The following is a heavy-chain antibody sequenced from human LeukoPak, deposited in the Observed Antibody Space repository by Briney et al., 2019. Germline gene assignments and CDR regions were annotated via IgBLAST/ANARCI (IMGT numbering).Heavy chain of an antibody. CDR1: GFTFDDYG. D-gene: IGHD1-26*01. J-gene: IGHJ6*03. V-gene: IGHV3-20*01. CDR2: INWNGGST. Sequence: GGSLRLSCAASGFTFDDYGMSWVRQAPGKGLEWVSGINWNGGSTGYADSVKGRFTISRDNAKNSLYLQMNSLRVEDTALYHCARGSGLGGATRTDGYYYYYTDVWGKGTTVTVSS. CDR3: ARGSGLGGATRTDGYYYYYTDV.